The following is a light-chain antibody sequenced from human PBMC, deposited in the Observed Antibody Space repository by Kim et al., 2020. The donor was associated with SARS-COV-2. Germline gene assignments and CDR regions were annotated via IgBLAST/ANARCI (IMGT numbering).Light chain of an antibody. Sequence: ETVMTQSPATLSVSPGERATLSCRASESVSSDLAWYQQKPGQAPRLLIYAASTRATGIPARFGGSGSGTEFTLTISSLQSEDFAIYYCQQYNIWPRTFGQGTKVEI. V-gene: IGKV3-15*01. CDR2: AAS. J-gene: IGKJ1*01. CDR1: ESVSSD. CDR3: QQYNIWPRT.